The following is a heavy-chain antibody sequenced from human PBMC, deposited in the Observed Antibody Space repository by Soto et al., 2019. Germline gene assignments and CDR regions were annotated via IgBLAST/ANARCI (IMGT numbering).Heavy chain of an antibody. CDR1: NASITSSGYY. J-gene: IGHJ4*02. D-gene: IGHD3-3*01. CDR3: ARMSGTNFAPDY. CDR2: IYHSGGT. Sequence: QVQLQESGPRLVEASQTLSLTCTVSNASITSSGYYWSWVRQPPGKRLEWIGYIYHSGGTFYSPALQSRLTMSVDTSKNQFSLTLRSVTAADTAVYHCARMSGTNFAPDYWGQGTLVTVSS. V-gene: IGHV4-31*03.